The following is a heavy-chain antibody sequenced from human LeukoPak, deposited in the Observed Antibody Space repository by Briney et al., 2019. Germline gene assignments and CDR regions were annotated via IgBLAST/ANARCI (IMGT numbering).Heavy chain of an antibody. CDR1: GFTFGSYA. V-gene: IGHV3-23*01. CDR2: ISGGGGST. J-gene: IGHJ3*02. D-gene: IGHD6-19*01. CDR3: ASSGPYSSGWYAFDI. Sequence: GGSLRLSCAASGFTFGSYAMSWVRQAPGKGLEWVSAISGGGGSTYYADSVKGRFTISRDNSKNTLYLQMNSLRAEDTAVYYCASSGPYSSGWYAFDIWGQGTMVTVSS.